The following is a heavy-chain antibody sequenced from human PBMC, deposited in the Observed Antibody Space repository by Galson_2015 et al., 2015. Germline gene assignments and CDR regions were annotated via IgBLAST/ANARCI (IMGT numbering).Heavy chain of an antibody. J-gene: IGHJ6*03. CDR2: ISSSSNTI. V-gene: IGHV3-48*02. CDR1: GFTFSSYS. CDR3: ARADYSGYVYYYMDV. D-gene: IGHD5-12*01. Sequence: SLRLSCAASGFTFSSYSMNWVRQAPGKGLEWVSYISSSSNTIYYADSVKGRFTVSRDNAKNSLYLQMNSLRDEDTAVYYCARADYSGYVYYYMDVWGKGTTVTVSS.